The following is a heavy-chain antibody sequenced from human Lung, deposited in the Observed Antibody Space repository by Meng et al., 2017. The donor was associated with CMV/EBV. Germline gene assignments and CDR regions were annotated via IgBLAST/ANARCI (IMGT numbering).Heavy chain of an antibody. CDR3: ARVENYDFWSGYYTGGLFDP. V-gene: IGHV4-34*01. CDR2: INHSGST. J-gene: IGHJ5*02. D-gene: IGHD3-3*01. Sequence: EXXTISCAVYGGSFSGYYWSWIRQPPGKGLEWIGEINHSGSTNYNPSLKSRVTISVDTSKNQFSLKLSSVTAADTAVYYCARVENYDFWSGYYTGGLFDPXGQGXLVTVSS. CDR1: GGSFSGYY.